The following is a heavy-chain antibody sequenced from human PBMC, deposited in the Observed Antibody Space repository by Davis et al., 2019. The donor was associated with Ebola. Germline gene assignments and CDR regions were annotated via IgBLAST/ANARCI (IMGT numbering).Heavy chain of an antibody. V-gene: IGHV3-30*03. Sequence: GGSLRLSCAASGFTLSSYGMHWVRQAPGKGLEWVAVISYDGSNKYYADSVKGRFTISRDNSKNTLYLQMNSLRAEDTAVYYCAREVVVVVAATPYYYGMDVWGKGTTVTVSS. CDR3: AREVVVVVAATPYYYGMDV. CDR2: ISYDGSNK. J-gene: IGHJ6*04. CDR1: GFTLSSYG. D-gene: IGHD2-15*01.